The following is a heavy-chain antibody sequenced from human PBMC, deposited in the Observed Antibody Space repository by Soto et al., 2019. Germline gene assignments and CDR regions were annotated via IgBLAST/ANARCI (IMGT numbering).Heavy chain of an antibody. CDR2: ISGSGGST. D-gene: IGHD6-13*01. CDR1: GFTFSSYA. Sequence: GGSLRLSCAASGFTFSSYAMTWVRQAPGKGLEWVSAISGSGGSTDYADSVKGRFTISRDNSKNTLYLQMSSLRAEDTAVYFCAKGKYSSSWYFDYWGQGTLVTVSS. J-gene: IGHJ4*02. V-gene: IGHV3-23*01. CDR3: AKGKYSSSWYFDY.